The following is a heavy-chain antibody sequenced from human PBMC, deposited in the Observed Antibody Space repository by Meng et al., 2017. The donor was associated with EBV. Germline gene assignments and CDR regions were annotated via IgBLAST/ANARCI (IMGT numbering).Heavy chain of an antibody. V-gene: IGHV4-34*01. CDR2: INHSGST. D-gene: IGHD5-24*01. CDR1: GGSFSGYY. J-gene: IGHJ4*02. Sequence: HVQLQQWGAGLLKPSETLSLTCAVYGGSFSGYYWSWIRQPPGKGLEWIGEINHSGSTNYNPSLKSRVTISVVTSKNQFSLKLSSVTAADTAVYYCARGRWLQPGSYFDYWGQGTLVTVSS. CDR3: ARGRWLQPGSYFDY.